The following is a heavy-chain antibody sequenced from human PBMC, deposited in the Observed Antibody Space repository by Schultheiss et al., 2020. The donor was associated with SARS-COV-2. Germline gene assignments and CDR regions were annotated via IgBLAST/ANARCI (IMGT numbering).Heavy chain of an antibody. CDR2: INPNSGGT. CDR3: ARFPPGFWSGLGMDV. V-gene: IGHV1-2*02. J-gene: IGHJ6*02. Sequence: ASVKVSCKASGYTFTSYYMHWVRQAPGQGLEWMGWINPNSGGTNYAQKFQGRVTMTRDTSTSTVYMELSSLRSEDTAVYYCARFPPGFWSGLGMDVWGQGTTVTVSS. CDR1: GYTFTSYY. D-gene: IGHD3-3*01.